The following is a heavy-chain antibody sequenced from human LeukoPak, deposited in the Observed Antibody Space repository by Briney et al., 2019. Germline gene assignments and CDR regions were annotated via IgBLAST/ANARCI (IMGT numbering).Heavy chain of an antibody. Sequence: SETLSLTCTVSGGSISSYYWSWIRQPPGKGLEWIGYIYYSGSTNYNPCLKSRVTISVDTSKNQFSLKLSSVTAADTAVYYCARAVGSGSFQTYYYYMDVWGKGTTVTISS. CDR2: IYYSGST. CDR1: GGSISSYY. J-gene: IGHJ6*03. CDR3: ARAVGSGSFQTYYYYMDV. D-gene: IGHD3-10*01. V-gene: IGHV4-59*01.